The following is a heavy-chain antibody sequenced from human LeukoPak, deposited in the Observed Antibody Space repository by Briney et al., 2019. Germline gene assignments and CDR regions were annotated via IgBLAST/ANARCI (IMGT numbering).Heavy chain of an antibody. Sequence: PGRSLRLSCAPSGFTFSSYGMHWVRQAPGKGLEWVAFIRYDGSNKYYADSVKGRFTISRDNSKNTLYLQMNSLRAEDTAVYYCAKPTMVRGVINPWGQGTLVTVSS. V-gene: IGHV3-30*02. CDR3: AKPTMVRGVINP. D-gene: IGHD3-10*01. CDR1: GFTFSSYG. J-gene: IGHJ5*02. CDR2: IRYDGSNK.